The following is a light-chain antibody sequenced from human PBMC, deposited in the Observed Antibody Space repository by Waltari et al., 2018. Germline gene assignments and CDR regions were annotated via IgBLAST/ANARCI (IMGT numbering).Light chain of an antibody. J-gene: IGKJ4*01. Sequence: DIVMTQSPLSLSVTPGEPASISCRSSQSLLHSNGYKYLDWYLQKPGQSPQLLIYLGSNRASGVPDRFSGSGSGTDCTLKISRVEAEDVGVYYCMQALQTPLTFGGGTKVEIK. CDR2: LGS. V-gene: IGKV2-28*01. CDR1: QSLLHSNGYKY. CDR3: MQALQTPLT.